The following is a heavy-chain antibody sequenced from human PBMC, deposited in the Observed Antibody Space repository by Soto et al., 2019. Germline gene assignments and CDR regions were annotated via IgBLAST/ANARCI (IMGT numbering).Heavy chain of an antibody. CDR3: ARALVTDYNSRDYHYYLAMDV. Sequence: SETLSLTCVVSGGPVSGDDLYWSWIRHLPGKGLEWIANVYHTGTTYYNPSLKSRVSMSVDTSQNQFSLILASVTAADTAVYYCARALVTDYNSRDYHYYLAMDVWGQGTSVTVSS. CDR1: GGPVSGDDLY. D-gene: IGHD3-22*01. V-gene: IGHV4-31*02. J-gene: IGHJ6*02. CDR2: VYHTGTT.